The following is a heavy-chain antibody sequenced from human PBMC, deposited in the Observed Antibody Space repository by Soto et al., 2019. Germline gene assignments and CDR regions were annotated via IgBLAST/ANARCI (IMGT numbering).Heavy chain of an antibody. Sequence: EAHLVQSGGGLVKPGGSLRLSCAASGFSFSKAWMSWVRLTPGKGLEWVGRIKNKTDGGITDYPAPVRDRFTISRDDSRSTLYLQVNSLKTEDTAVYYCITDPYYDFWSGYHFDYWGQGTLVTVSS. CDR1: GFSFSKAW. J-gene: IGHJ4*02. V-gene: IGHV3-15*01. CDR2: IKNKTDGGIT. D-gene: IGHD3-3*01. CDR3: ITDPYYDFWSGYHFDY.